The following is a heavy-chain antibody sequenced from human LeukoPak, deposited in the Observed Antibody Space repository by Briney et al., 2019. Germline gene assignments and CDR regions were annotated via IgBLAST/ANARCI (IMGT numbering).Heavy chain of an antibody. Sequence: PSETLSLTCTVSGGSISSYYWSWIRQPAGKGLEWIGRIYTSGSTNYNPSLKSRVTMSVDTSKNQFSLKLSSVTAADTAVYYCARERDYDFWSGYPTDYYYYMDVWGKGTTVTVSS. J-gene: IGHJ6*03. CDR1: GGSISSYY. V-gene: IGHV4-4*07. CDR2: IYTSGST. CDR3: ARERDYDFWSGYPTDYYYYMDV. D-gene: IGHD3-3*01.